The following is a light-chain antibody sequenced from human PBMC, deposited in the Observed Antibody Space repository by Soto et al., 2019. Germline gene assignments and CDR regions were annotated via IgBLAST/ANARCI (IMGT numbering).Light chain of an antibody. Sequence: QSVLTQPASVSGSPGQSITISCTGTSSDIGNYNYVSWYQQHPGKAPKLIICEVNNRPSGVSNRFSGSKSDNTASLTISGLQAEDEADYYCSSYTTVNTLVSFGTGTKVTVL. CDR1: SSDIGNYNY. J-gene: IGLJ1*01. CDR2: EVN. V-gene: IGLV2-14*01. CDR3: SSYTTVNTLVS.